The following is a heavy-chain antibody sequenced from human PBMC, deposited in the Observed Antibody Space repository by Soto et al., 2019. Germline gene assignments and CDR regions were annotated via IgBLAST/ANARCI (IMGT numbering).Heavy chain of an antibody. J-gene: IGHJ4*02. CDR3: ARRLSTGWFFDF. V-gene: IGHV5-51*01. Sequence: RGESLKISCKGSGYSFTIYWIGWVRQMPGKGLEWMGIIYPGDSDTRYSPSFQGQVAFSADKSISTAYLQWSGLKASDTAIYYCARRLSTGWFFDFWGQGTLVTVSS. CDR2: IYPGDSDT. D-gene: IGHD6-19*01. CDR1: GYSFTIYW.